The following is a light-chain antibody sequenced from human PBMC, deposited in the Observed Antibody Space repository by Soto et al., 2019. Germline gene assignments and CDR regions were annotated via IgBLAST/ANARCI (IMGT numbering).Light chain of an antibody. V-gene: IGKV3-20*01. CDR1: QSVSGTF. J-gene: IGKJ1*01. CDR2: AAS. Sequence: EFVLTQSPGTLSLSPGDRASLSCRASQSVSGTFLTWYQQKPGQSPRLLIYAASNRANAIPDRFSGSGSGIDFTLNIRRLEPEDLAVYYCQHSGTLSLWTSA. CDR3: QHSGTLSLWT.